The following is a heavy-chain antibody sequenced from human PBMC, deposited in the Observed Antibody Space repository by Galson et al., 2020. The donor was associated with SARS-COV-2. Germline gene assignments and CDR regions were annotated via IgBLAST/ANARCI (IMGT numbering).Heavy chain of an antibody. CDR1: GFTFSSYD. V-gene: IGHV3-13*01. CDR3: ARVSHYDILSKTRIYYYYGMDV. D-gene: IGHD3-9*01. J-gene: IGHJ6*02. Sequence: GESLKISCAASGFTFSSYDMHWVRQATGKGLEWVSAIGTAGDTYYPGSVKGRFTISRENAKNSLYLQINSLRAGDTAVYYCARVSHYDILSKTRIYYYYGMDVWGQGTTVTVSS. CDR2: IGTAGDT.